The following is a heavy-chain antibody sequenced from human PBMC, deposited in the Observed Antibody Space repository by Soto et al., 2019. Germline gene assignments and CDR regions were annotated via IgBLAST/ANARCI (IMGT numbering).Heavy chain of an antibody. CDR2: ISAYNGNT. D-gene: IGHD3-16*02. CDR3: ARFELIEYYFDY. J-gene: IGHJ4*02. CDR1: GYTFTSYG. V-gene: IGHV1-18*01. Sequence: ASVKVSCKASGYTFTSYGISWVRQAPGQGLEWMGRISAYNGNTNYAQKLQGRVTMTRDTSTSTVYMELSSLRSEDTAVYYCARFELIEYYFDYWGQGTLVTVSS.